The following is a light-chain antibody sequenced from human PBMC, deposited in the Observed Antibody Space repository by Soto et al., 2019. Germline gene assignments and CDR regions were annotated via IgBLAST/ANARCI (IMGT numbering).Light chain of an antibody. Sequence: DIQMTQSPSTLSASVGDRVTITCRASQSISSWLAWYQQKPGKAPKLLIYKAFSLESGVPSRFSGSGSGTEFTLTISSLQPDDFATYYCQQSYSTPRTFGQGTKVDIK. V-gene: IGKV1-5*03. CDR1: QSISSW. CDR3: QQSYSTPRT. CDR2: KAF. J-gene: IGKJ1*01.